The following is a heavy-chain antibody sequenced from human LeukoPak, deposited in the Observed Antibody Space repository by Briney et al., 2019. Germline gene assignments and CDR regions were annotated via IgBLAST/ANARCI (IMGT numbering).Heavy chain of an antibody. Sequence: PSQTLSLTCAVSGGSISSGGYSWSWIRQPPGKGLEWIGYIYHSGSTYYNPSLQSRVTISIDTSKNQFSLKLSSVTAADTAVYYCSVEVGTTGAHDPFDIWGQGTMVTVSS. CDR1: GGSISSGGYS. V-gene: IGHV4-30-2*05. CDR3: SVEVGTTGAHDPFDI. D-gene: IGHD1-26*01. J-gene: IGHJ3*02. CDR2: IYHSGST.